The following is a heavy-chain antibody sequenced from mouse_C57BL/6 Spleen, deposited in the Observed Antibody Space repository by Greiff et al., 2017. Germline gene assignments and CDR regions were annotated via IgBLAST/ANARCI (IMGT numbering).Heavy chain of an antibody. V-gene: IGHV5-12*01. CDR2: ISNGGGST. Sequence: EVKLMESGGGLVQPGGSLKLSCAASGFTFSDYYMYWVRQTPEKRLEWVAYISNGGGSTYYPDTVKGRFTISRDNAKTTLYLQMSRLKSEDTAMYYCAGDGSYYDGSSYGFAYWGQGTLVTVSA. CDR1: GFTFSDYY. J-gene: IGHJ3*01. CDR3: AGDGSYYDGSSYGFAY. D-gene: IGHD1-1*01.